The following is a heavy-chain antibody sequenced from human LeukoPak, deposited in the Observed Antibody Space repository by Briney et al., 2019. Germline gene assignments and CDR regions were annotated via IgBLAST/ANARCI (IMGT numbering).Heavy chain of an antibody. CDR2: IGGRDGST. CDR3: AEGHYYGSGSLDY. V-gene: IGHV3-23*01. D-gene: IGHD3-10*01. J-gene: IGHJ4*02. CDR1: GFTFDDYA. Sequence: GGSLRLSCAASGFTFDDYAMHWVWQAPGKGLEWVSAIGGRDGSTYYADSVKGRFTISRDNSKNTLYVQMNSLRAEDTAVYYCAEGHYYGSGSLDYWGQGTLVTVSS.